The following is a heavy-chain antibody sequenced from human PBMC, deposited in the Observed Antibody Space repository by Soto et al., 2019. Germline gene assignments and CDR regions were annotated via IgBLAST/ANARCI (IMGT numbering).Heavy chain of an antibody. CDR1: GYIFSNYA. Sequence: QVQLVQSGAEVKKPGASVKVSCKASGYIFSNYAVQWVRQAPGQSLEWMGWIHAGNGDTKYSQKFHSRVTITRDTSASTAYMELSGLRSEDTAVYYCARVPRYTSDIVEVPAVMFEDWFVPWGQGTLVTVSS. CDR2: IHAGNGDT. CDR3: ARVPRYTSDIVEVPAVMFEDWFVP. D-gene: IGHD2-2*01. V-gene: IGHV1-3*01. J-gene: IGHJ5*02.